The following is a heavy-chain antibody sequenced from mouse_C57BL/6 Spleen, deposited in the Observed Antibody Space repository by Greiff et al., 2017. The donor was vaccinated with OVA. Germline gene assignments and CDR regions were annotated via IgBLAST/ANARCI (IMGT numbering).Heavy chain of an antibody. CDR2: IDPETGGT. CDR3: TREDYGSSYGSSDY. CDR1: GYTFTDYE. J-gene: IGHJ2*01. V-gene: IGHV1-15*01. Sequence: QVQLQQSGAELVRPGASVTLSCKASGYTFTDYEMHWVKQTPVHGLEWIGAIDPETGGTAYNQKFKGKAILTADKSSSTAYMELRNLTSECSAVYYCTREDYGSSYGSSDYWGQGTTLTVSS. D-gene: IGHD1-1*01.